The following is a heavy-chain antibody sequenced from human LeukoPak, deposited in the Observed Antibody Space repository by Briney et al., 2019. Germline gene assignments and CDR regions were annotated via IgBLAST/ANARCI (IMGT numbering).Heavy chain of an antibody. Sequence: GASVKVSCKASGYTFTNYYMHWVRQAPGQGLEWMGIINPTHGTTTYAQKFQGRVAMTRDRSTRTVYMELSSLRSEDTALYYCARGDVYDSSVYNWFDTWGQGTLVIVSS. CDR2: INPTHGTT. V-gene: IGHV1-46*01. D-gene: IGHD3-22*01. J-gene: IGHJ5*02. CDR3: ARGDVYDSSVYNWFDT. CDR1: GYTFTNYY.